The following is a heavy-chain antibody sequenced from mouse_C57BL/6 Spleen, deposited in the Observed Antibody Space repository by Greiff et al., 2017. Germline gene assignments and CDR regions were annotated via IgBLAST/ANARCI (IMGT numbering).Heavy chain of an antibody. CDR3: TRSTAVVAPCYFDY. CDR2: IDPETGGT. D-gene: IGHD1-1*01. Sequence: VQLQQSGAELVRPGASVTLSCKASGYTFTDYEMHWVKQTPVHGLEWIGAIDPETGGTAYNQKFKGKAILTADKSSSTAYMELRSLTSEDSAVDYCTRSTAVVAPCYFDYWGQGTTLTVSS. CDR1: GYTFTDYE. V-gene: IGHV1-15*01. J-gene: IGHJ2*01.